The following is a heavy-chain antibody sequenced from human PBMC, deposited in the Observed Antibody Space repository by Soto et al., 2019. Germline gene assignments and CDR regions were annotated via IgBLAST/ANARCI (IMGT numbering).Heavy chain of an antibody. CDR2: ISGSGGST. Sequence: PGGSLRLSCAASGFPFSSYSMSWVRQAPGKGLEWVSAISGSGGSTYYADSVKGRFTISRDNSKNTLYLQMNSLRAEDTAVYYCANVDTAMVFIDPVGILDYWGQGTLVTVSS. D-gene: IGHD5-18*01. CDR3: ANVDTAMVFIDPVGILDY. J-gene: IGHJ4*02. V-gene: IGHV3-23*01. CDR1: GFPFSSYS.